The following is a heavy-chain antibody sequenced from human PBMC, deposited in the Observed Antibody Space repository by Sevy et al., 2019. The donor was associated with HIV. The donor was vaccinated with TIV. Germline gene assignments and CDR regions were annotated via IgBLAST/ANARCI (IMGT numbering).Heavy chain of an antibody. CDR1: GFSITSYW. J-gene: IGHJ3*02. Sequence: GGSLRLSCAGSGFSITSYWMHWVRQAPGKGLVWVSRMNEDGSVTNHADSVRGRFTISRDNSKNTLYLQMNSLRAEDTVVYYCAKGLGMVQGALLSDDIWGQGTMVTVSS. V-gene: IGHV3-74*01. D-gene: IGHD3-10*01. CDR2: MNEDGSVT. CDR3: AKGLGMVQGALLSDDI.